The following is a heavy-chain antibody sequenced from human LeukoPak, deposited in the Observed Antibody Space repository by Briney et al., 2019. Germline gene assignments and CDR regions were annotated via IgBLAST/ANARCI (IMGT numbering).Heavy chain of an antibody. V-gene: IGHV4-31*03. Sequence: SETLSLTCIPSGGSISSGGYYWSWIRQHPGKGLEWIGYIYYSVGTYYNPSLKSRVTISVDTSKNQFSLKLSSVTAADTAVYYCARAGNSAYYYYGMDVWGQGTTVTVSS. CDR2: IYYSVGT. J-gene: IGHJ6*02. CDR3: ARAGNSAYYYYGMDV. D-gene: IGHD4-23*01. CDR1: GGSISSGGYY.